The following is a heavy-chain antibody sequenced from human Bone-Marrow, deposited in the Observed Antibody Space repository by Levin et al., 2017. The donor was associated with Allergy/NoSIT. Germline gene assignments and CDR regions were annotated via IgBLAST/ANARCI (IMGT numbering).Heavy chain of an antibody. V-gene: IGHV1-18*01. CDR1: GYTFTSYG. Sequence: AASVKVSCKASGYTFTSYGISWVRQAPGQGLEWMGWISAYNGNTNYAQKLQGRVTMTTDTSTSTAYMELRSLRSDDTAVYYCARGSSTIVVVVAASDHYYGMDVWGQGTTVTVSS. CDR3: ARGSSTIVVVVAASDHYYGMDV. D-gene: IGHD2-15*01. J-gene: IGHJ6*02. CDR2: ISAYNGNT.